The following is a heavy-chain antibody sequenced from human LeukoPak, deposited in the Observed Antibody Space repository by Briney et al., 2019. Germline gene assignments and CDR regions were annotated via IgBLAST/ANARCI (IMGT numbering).Heavy chain of an antibody. D-gene: IGHD6-19*01. CDR3: AQGFSSGWYPN. V-gene: IGHV3-23*01. Sequence: PGGSLRLSCAVSGFSVNSVGMSWVRQAPGKGLEWISAISINGETTWYADSVKGRFIISRDNSKNALYLQLSSLRVEDTAVYYCAQGFSSGWYPNWGQGSLVSVSS. CDR2: ISINGETT. J-gene: IGHJ4*02. CDR1: GFSVNSVG.